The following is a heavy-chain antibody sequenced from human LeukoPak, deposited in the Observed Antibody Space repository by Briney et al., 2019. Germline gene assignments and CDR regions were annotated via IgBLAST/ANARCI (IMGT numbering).Heavy chain of an antibody. V-gene: IGHV3-53*01. J-gene: IGHJ4*02. Sequence: GGSLRLSCAASGFTVSTNYMTWVRQAPGKGLEWVSVIYSAGSTYYADSVKGRFTISRDNSKNTLYLQMNSLRAEDTAVYYCAKELSRIFGVAWQDYWGQGTLVTVSS. CDR2: IYSAGST. CDR1: GFTVSTNY. D-gene: IGHD3-3*01. CDR3: AKELSRIFGVAWQDY.